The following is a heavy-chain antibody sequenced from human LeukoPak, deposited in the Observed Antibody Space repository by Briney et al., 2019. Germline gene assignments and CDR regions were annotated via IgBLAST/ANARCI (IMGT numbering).Heavy chain of an antibody. Sequence: GASVKVSCKASGGTFSSYAISWVRQAPGQGLEWMGGIIPIFGTANYAQKFQGRVTITADESTSTAYMELSSLRSEDPAVYYCARADFWSDAFDIWGQGTMVTVPS. CDR3: ARADFWSDAFDI. CDR1: GGTFSSYA. J-gene: IGHJ3*02. D-gene: IGHD3-3*01. CDR2: IIPIFGTA. V-gene: IGHV1-69*13.